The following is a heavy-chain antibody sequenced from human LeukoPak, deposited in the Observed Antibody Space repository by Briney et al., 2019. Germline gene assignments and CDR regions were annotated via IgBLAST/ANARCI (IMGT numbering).Heavy chain of an antibody. J-gene: IGHJ4*02. V-gene: IGHV1-2*02. CDR3: ARELSTVTADTFDY. CDR2: INPNSGGT. CDR1: GYTFTGYY. Sequence: GASVKVSCKASGYTFTGYYMHWVRQAPGQGLEWMGWINPNSGGTNYAQKFQGRVTMTRDTSISTAYMELSRLRSDDTAVYYCARELSTVTADTFDYWGQGTLVTVSS. D-gene: IGHD4-11*01.